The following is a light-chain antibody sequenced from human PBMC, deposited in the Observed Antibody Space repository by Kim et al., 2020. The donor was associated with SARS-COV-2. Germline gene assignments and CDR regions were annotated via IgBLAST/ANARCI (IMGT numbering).Light chain of an antibody. Sequence: IQMTQSPSSLSASVGDRVTITCRASQYISNYLNWYQQRPGKAPKVLIYATSILQSGVPPRFSGSGSGTDFTLTISSLQPEYFATYYCQQSDSNSPEYTLGQGTKLEI. CDR1: QYISNY. CDR3: QQSDSNSPEYT. J-gene: IGKJ2*01. CDR2: ATS. V-gene: IGKV1-39*01.